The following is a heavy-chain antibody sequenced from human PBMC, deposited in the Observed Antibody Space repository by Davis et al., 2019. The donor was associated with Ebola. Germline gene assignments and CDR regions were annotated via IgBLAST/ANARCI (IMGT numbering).Heavy chain of an antibody. J-gene: IGHJ4*02. CDR1: GGSISSYY. CDR3: ASVGAATVSFDY. CDR2: IYYSGSA. V-gene: IGHV4-59*01. Sequence: MPSETLSLTCTISGGSISSYYWSWIRQPPGKGLEWIAYIYYSGSANYSPSLKSRVTISVDTSKKQISLKLSSVTAADTAVYYCASVGAATVSFDYWGQGTLVTVSS. D-gene: IGHD1-26*01.